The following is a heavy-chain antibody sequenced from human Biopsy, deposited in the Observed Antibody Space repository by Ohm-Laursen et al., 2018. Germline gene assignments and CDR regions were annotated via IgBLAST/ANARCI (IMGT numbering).Heavy chain of an antibody. D-gene: IGHD3-22*01. CDR3: ASVVLGPTNDAFDL. J-gene: IGHJ3*01. V-gene: IGHV4-4*07. Sequence: SETLSLTCHVSGGDINNYYWSWIRQPAGKGLEWIGRIYPGGSTNYNPSLKSRVTMSVDTSKKQLSLGLRSVTAADTAMYYCASVVLGPTNDAFDLWGQGTMVVVSS. CDR2: IYPGGST. CDR1: GGDINNYY.